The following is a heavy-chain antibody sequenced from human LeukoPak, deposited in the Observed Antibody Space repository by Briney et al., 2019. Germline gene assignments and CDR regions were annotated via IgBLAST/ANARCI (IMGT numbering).Heavy chain of an antibody. V-gene: IGHV4-4*07. CDR2: IYPSGST. CDR3: ARVKASSTSWTFDQ. J-gene: IGHJ4*02. CDR1: GGSTNSYY. D-gene: IGHD2-2*01. Sequence: SETLSLTCSVSGGSTNSYYWSWIRQSGGKGLEWIGRIYPSGSTVYNPSLNSRLTMSIDTSKNQFPLTLKSVTATDTAVYYCARVKASSTSWTFDQWGQGALVTVSS.